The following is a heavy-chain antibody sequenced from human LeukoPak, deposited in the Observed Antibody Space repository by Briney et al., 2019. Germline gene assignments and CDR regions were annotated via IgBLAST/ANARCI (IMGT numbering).Heavy chain of an antibody. D-gene: IGHD1-26*01. CDR1: GFTFSSYW. J-gene: IGHJ4*02. CDR2: IKQDGSEK. V-gene: IGHV3-7*01. Sequence: GGSLRLSCAASGFTFSSYWMSWVRQAPGKGLEWVATIKQDGSEKYYVDSVKGRFTISRDNAKNSLYLQMNSLRAEDTAVYYCARVLEVGANDYWGQGTLVTVSS. CDR3: ARVLEVGANDY.